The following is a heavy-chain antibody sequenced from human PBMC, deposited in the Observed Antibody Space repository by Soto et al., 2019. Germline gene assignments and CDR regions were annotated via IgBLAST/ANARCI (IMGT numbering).Heavy chain of an antibody. J-gene: IGHJ6*02. D-gene: IGHD6-13*01. CDR2: MNPNSGNT. CDR1: GYTFTSYD. CDR3: ARADSSSWYVGYYYYGMDV. V-gene: IGHV1-8*01. Sequence: ASVKVSCKASGYTFTSYDINWVRQATGQGLEWMGWMNPNSGNTGYAQKFQGRVTMTRNTSISTAYMELSSLRSEDTAVYYCARADSSSWYVGYYYYGMDVWGQGTTVTDSS.